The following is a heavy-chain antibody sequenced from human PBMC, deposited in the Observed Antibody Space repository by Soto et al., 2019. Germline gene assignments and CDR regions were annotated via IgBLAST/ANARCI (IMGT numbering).Heavy chain of an antibody. Sequence: GGSLRLSCAASGFTFSSYAMSWVRQAPGKGLEWVSAIGGSGGNTYYADSVRGRFTISRDNSKSTLYLQMNSLRAEDTAVYYCAKDLPVLRLGGYFDYWGQGTLVTVSS. V-gene: IGHV3-23*01. J-gene: IGHJ4*02. CDR1: GFTFSSYA. D-gene: IGHD2-15*01. CDR2: IGGSGGNT. CDR3: AKDLPVLRLGGYFDY.